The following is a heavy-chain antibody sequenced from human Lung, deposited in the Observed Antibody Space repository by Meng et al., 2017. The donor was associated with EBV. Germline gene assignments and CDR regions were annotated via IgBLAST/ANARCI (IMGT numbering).Heavy chain of an antibody. V-gene: IGHV1-3*01. D-gene: IGHD2-2*01. J-gene: IGHJ4*02. CDR3: ARTGCSSSSCYDY. CDR1: GYSFTTYA. Sequence: QVQLVQSGAEVKTPGASVKVSCKASGYSFTTYAMHWVRQAPGQRLEWMGWINAGNGNTKYSEKFQSRVTITRDTAASTAYMELSSLRSEDTAVYYCARTGCSSSSCYDYWGQGTLVTVSS. CDR2: INAGNGNT.